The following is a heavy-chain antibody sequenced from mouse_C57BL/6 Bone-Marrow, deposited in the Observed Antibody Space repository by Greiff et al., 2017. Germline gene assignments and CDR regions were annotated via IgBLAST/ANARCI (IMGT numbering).Heavy chain of an antibody. CDR2: IDPENGDT. J-gene: IGHJ2*01. CDR3: TTPTVTYVDY. V-gene: IGHV14-4*01. CDR1: GFNIKDDY. Sequence: VQLQQSGAELVRPGASVKLSCTASGFNIKDDYMHWVKQRPEQGLEWIGWIDPENGDTEYASKFQGKATITADTSSNTAYLQLSSLTSEDTAVYYCTTPTVTYVDYWGQGTTLTVSS. D-gene: IGHD1-1*01.